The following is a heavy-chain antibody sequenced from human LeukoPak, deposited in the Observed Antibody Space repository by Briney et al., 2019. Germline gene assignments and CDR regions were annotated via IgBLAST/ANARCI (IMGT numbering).Heavy chain of an antibody. V-gene: IGHV3-30*18. J-gene: IGHJ1*01. D-gene: IGHD2-15*01. CDR3: AKGCLGGGNCFFFQH. CDR2: ISSDGATQ. CDR1: GFTFDNYG. Sequence: GGSLRLSCAASGFTFDNYGMHWVPQAPGKGLEWVADISSDGATQYYADSVKGRFTISRDNSKNTLNLQMNSLRPGDTAVYYCAKGCLGGGNCFFFQHWGQGTLVTVSS.